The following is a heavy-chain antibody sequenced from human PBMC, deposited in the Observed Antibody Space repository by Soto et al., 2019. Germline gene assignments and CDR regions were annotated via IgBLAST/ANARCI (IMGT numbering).Heavy chain of an antibody. CDR3: AKGEVRGIIPSYFDY. CDR2: ISNDGSNE. Sequence: GRSLRVSCAGSGFTFRWFGMNWVRQAPGKGLEWVARISNDGSNEYYVDSVKGRFTISRDNSKNTLYLQMDSLRAEDTAVYYCAKGEVRGIIPSYFDYWGLGTLVTVSS. V-gene: IGHV3-30*18. CDR1: GFTFRWFG. J-gene: IGHJ4*02. D-gene: IGHD3-10*01.